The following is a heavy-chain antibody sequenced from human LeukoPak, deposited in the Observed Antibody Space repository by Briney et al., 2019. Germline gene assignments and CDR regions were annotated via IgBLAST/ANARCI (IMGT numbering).Heavy chain of an antibody. V-gene: IGHV3-23*01. Sequence: RAGGSLRLSCSASGFTFKSYAMHWVRQAPGRRPEWVSSLTDSGGTTYYVDSVKGRFAISRDNSKNTLYLHMNSLRAEDTAVYYCAKKRDAFDIWGQGTVVTVSS. J-gene: IGHJ3*02. CDR1: GFTFKSYA. CDR3: AKKRDAFDI. D-gene: IGHD5-24*01. CDR2: LTDSGGTT.